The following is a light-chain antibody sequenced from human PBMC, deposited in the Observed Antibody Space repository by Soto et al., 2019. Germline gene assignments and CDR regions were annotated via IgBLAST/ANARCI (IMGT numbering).Light chain of an antibody. CDR1: RGISHY. CDR2: GAS. V-gene: IGKV1-17*03. J-gene: IGKJ4*01. Sequence: DIQMTQSPSAMSASVGDRVTITCRASRGISHYLAWFQQRPGKVPKRLIYGASTLESGVPSRFSGSGAGTEFTLTISSLQPEDFATYYFLQHNTYPLSFGGGTK. CDR3: LQHNTYPLS.